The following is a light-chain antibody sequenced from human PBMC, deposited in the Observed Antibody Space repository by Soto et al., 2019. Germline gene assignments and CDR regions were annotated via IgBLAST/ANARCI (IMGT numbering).Light chain of an antibody. CDR2: AAS. J-gene: IGKJ4*01. CDR3: QQLISYPLN. V-gene: IGKV1-9*01. CDR1: QGISSY. Sequence: DIQLTQSPSFLSASVGDRVTITCRASQGISSYLAWYQQKPGKAPKLLIYAASTLQSGVPSRFSGSGSGTEFTFTISSLQPEDCATYYCQQLISYPLNFGGGTKVDIK.